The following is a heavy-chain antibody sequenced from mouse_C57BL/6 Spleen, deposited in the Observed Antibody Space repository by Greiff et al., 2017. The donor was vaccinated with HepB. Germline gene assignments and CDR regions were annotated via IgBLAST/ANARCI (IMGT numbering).Heavy chain of an antibody. CDR1: GYAFSSYW. CDR3: ARGSNYVRYAMDY. J-gene: IGHJ4*01. V-gene: IGHV1-64*01. Sequence: VQGVESGAELVKPGASVKISCKASGYAFSSYWMNWVKQRPGQGLEWIGMIHPNSGSTNYNEKFKSKATLTVDKSSSTAYMELSSLTSEDSAVYYCARGSNYVRYAMDYWGQGTSVTVSS. CDR2: IHPNSGST. D-gene: IGHD2-5*01.